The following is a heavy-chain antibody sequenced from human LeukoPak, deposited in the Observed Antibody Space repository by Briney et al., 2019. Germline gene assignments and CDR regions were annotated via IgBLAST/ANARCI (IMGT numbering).Heavy chain of an antibody. CDR1: GGSISSSSYY. V-gene: IGHV4-39*07. Sequence: PSETLSLTCTVSGGSISSSSYYWGWIRQPPGKGLEWIGSIYYSGSTYYNPSLKSRVTISVDTSKNQFSLKLSSVTAADTAVYYCARVYIVGGAPSRAFDIWGQGTMVTVSS. D-gene: IGHD1-26*01. J-gene: IGHJ3*02. CDR2: IYYSGST. CDR3: ARVYIVGGAPSRAFDI.